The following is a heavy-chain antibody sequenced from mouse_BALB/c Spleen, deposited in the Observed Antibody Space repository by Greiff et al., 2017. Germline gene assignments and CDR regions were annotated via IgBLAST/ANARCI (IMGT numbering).Heavy chain of an antibody. CDR2: IYPGDGDT. Sequence: VQLQQSGAELARPGASVKLSCKASGYTFTSYWMQWVKQRPGQCLEWIGAIYPGDGDTRYTQKFKGKATLTADKSSSTAYMQLSSLASEDSAVYYCARGGTTAHYVDYWGQGTTLTVSS. CDR1: GYTFTSYW. CDR3: ARGGTTAHYVDY. J-gene: IGHJ2*01. V-gene: IGHV1-87*01. D-gene: IGHD1-2*01.